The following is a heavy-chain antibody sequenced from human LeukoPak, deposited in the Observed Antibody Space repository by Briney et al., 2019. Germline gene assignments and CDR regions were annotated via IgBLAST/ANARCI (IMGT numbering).Heavy chain of an antibody. J-gene: IGHJ4*02. CDR3: ARGRASSGWYVGHY. CDR2: ISAYNGNT. D-gene: IGHD6-19*01. CDR1: GYTFTSYG. V-gene: IGHV1-18*01. Sequence: GASVTVSCTASGYTFTSYGISWVRQAPGQGLEWMGWISAYNGNTNYAQKLQGRVTMTTDTSTSTAYMELRSLRSDDTAVYYCARGRASSGWYVGHYWGQGTLVTVSS.